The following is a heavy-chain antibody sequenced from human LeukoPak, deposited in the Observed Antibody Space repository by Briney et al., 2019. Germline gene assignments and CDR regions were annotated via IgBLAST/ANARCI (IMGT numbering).Heavy chain of an antibody. V-gene: IGHV3-7*01. J-gene: IGHJ6*03. CDR1: GFTFSSYW. Sequence: GGSLRLSCAASGFTFSSYWMSWVRQAPGKGLEWVANIKQDGSEKYYVDSVKGRFTISRDNAKNSLYLQMNSLRAEDTAVYYCARNPAAMGAYYYYYMDVWGKGTTVTVSS. D-gene: IGHD2-2*01. CDR3: ARNPAAMGAYYYYYMDV. CDR2: IKQDGSEK.